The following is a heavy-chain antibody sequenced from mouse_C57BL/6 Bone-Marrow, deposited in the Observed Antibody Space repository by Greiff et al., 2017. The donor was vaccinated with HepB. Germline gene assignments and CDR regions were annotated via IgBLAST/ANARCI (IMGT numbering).Heavy chain of an antibody. D-gene: IGHD1-1*01. J-gene: IGHJ4*01. Sequence: QVQLQQSGPELVKPGASVKISCKASGYAFSSSWMNWVKQRPGKGLEWIGRIYPGDGDTNYNGKFKGKATLTADKSSSTAYMQLSSLTSEDSAVYFCARLDGSSYGYAMDYWGQGTSVTVSS. CDR1: GYAFSSSW. CDR3: ARLDGSSYGYAMDY. CDR2: IYPGDGDT. V-gene: IGHV1-82*01.